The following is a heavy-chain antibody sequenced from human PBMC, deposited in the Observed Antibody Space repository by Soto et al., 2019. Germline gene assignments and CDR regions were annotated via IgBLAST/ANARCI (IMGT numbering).Heavy chain of an antibody. CDR1: GFTFSGSA. D-gene: IGHD3-10*01. J-gene: IGHJ4*02. CDR3: AKDRGVHDYFDY. Sequence: PGGSLRLSCAASGFTFSGSAMHWVRQASGKGLEWVGRIRSKANSYATAYAVSVKGRFTISRDDSKNTAYLQMNSLRAEDTAVYYCAKDRGVHDYFDYWGQGTLVTVSS. CDR2: IRSKANSYAT. V-gene: IGHV3-73*01.